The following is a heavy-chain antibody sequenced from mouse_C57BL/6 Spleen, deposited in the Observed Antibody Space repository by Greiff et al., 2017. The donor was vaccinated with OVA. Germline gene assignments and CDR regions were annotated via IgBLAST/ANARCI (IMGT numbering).Heavy chain of an antibody. Sequence: QVQLKESGPELVKPGASVKISCKASGYAFSSSWMNWVKQRPGKGLEWIGRIYPGDGDTNYNGKFKGKATLTADKSSSTAYMQLSSLTSEDSAVYFCARIQYGSNYFDYWGQGTTLTVSS. J-gene: IGHJ2*01. V-gene: IGHV1-82*01. D-gene: IGHD1-1*01. CDR2: IYPGDGDT. CDR3: ARIQYGSNYFDY. CDR1: GYAFSSSW.